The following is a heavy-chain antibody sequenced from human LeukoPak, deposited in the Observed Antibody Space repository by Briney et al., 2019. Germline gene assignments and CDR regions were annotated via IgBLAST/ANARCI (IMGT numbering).Heavy chain of an antibody. Sequence: ASETLSLTCTVSGGSISSSSYYWGWIRQPPGKGLEWIGSIYYSGSTYYNPPLKSRVTISVDTSKNQFSLKLSSVTAADTAVYYCARRLPSWFYGSGGRFDYWGQGTLVTVSS. CDR1: GGSISSSSYY. CDR3: ARRLPSWFYGSGGRFDY. CDR2: IYYSGST. V-gene: IGHV4-39*07. D-gene: IGHD3-10*01. J-gene: IGHJ4*02.